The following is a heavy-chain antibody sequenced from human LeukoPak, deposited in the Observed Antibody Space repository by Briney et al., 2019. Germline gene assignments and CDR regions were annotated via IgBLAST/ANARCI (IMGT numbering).Heavy chain of an antibody. Sequence: GWSLRLSCAASGFNFASRWMHWVRQVPGKGLVWVSRISSDGSDTTYADSVKGRFTISRDNAKKIVYLQMRSLRVEDTAVYYCARHFDGKGSFDFWGQGTLVTVSS. J-gene: IGHJ5*01. D-gene: IGHD4-23*01. V-gene: IGHV3-74*01. CDR3: ARHFDGKGSFDF. CDR2: ISSDGSDT. CDR1: GFNFASRW.